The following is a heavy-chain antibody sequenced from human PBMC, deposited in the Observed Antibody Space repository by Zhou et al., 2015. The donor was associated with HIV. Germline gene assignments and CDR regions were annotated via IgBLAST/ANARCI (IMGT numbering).Heavy chain of an antibody. CDR3: ARDRGGEGSSGPSVGYRYVVFLRGRGPVDP. CDR2: ISGYNGNT. D-gene: IGHD6-6*01. CDR1: GYTFSNYG. V-gene: IGHV1-18*01. Sequence: QVQLVQSGAEVKKPGASVKVSCKASGYTFSNYGISWVRQAPGQGLEWMGWISGYNGNTNYAQKLQGRVTMTTDTSTSTAYMELRSLRSDDTAVYYCARDRGGEGSSGPSVGYRYVVFLRGRGPVDP. J-gene: IGHJ5*02.